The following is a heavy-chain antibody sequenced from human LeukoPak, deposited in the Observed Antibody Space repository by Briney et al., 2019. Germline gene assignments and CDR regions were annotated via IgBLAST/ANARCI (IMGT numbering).Heavy chain of an antibody. V-gene: IGHV1-69*13. CDR3: ARSDFLVPAAEYNWFDP. CDR1: GGTFSSYA. J-gene: IGHJ5*02. CDR2: IIPIFGTA. Sequence: GASVKVSCKASGGTFSSYAISWVRQAPGQGLEWMGGIIPIFGTANYAQKFQGRVTITADESTSTAYMELSSLRSEDTAVYYCARSDFLVPAAEYNWFDPWGQGTLVTVSS. D-gene: IGHD2-2*01.